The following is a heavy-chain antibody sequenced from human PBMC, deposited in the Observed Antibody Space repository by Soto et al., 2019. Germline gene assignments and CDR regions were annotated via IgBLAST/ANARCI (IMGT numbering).Heavy chain of an antibody. D-gene: IGHD4-17*01. J-gene: IGHJ6*03. CDR1: GYTFTGYY. V-gene: IGHV1-3*01. CDR2: INAGNGNT. CDR3: AREGLVTKYGLLYMDV. Sequence: ASVKVSCKASGYTFTGYYMHWVRQAPGQRLEWMGWINAGNGNTKYSQKFQGRVTITRDTSASTAYMELSSLRSEDTAVYYCAREGLVTKYGLLYMDVWGKGTTVTVSS.